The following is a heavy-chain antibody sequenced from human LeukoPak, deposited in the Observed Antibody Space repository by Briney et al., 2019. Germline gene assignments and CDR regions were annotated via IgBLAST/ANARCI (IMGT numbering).Heavy chain of an antibody. Sequence: SVKVSCKASGGTFSSYAISWVRQAPGQGLEWMGRIIPILGIANYAQKFQGRVTITADKSTSTAYMELSSLRSEDTAVYFCATYYSDTSARDWGQGTLVTVSS. CDR1: GGTFSSYA. V-gene: IGHV1-69*04. CDR3: ATYYSDTSARD. D-gene: IGHD3-10*01. J-gene: IGHJ4*02. CDR2: IIPILGIA.